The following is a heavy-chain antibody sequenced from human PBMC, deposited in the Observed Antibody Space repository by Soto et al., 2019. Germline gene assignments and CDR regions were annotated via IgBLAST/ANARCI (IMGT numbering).Heavy chain of an antibody. CDR1: SGSITNYY. J-gene: IGHJ6*02. V-gene: IGHV4-59*01. D-gene: IGHD1-26*01. CDR2: ISDSGST. Sequence: QVHLQESGPGLVKPSETLSLMCTVSSGSITNYYWSWIRQSPAKGLEWIGYISDSGSTKYNPSLKSRVTISVDTSKNQFSLKLTSVTAADTAVYYCARERVGHSAMDVWGQGTTVTVSS. CDR3: ARERVGHSAMDV.